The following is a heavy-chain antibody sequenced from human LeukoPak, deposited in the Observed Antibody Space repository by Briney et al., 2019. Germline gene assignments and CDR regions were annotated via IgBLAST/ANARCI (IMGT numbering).Heavy chain of an antibody. J-gene: IGHJ6*03. Sequence: GSLRLSCAASGFTFSSYSMNWVRQAPGKGLEWASYITLSTSSIYYADSVKGRFTISRDNSKNTLYLLMNSLRAEDTAVYYRAKDGGNYYDTGGSYLMRSYMDVWGKGTTVTVSS. V-gene: IGHV3-48*01. D-gene: IGHD3-22*01. CDR2: ITLSTSSI. CDR3: AKDGGNYYDTGGSYLMRSYMDV. CDR1: GFTFSSYS.